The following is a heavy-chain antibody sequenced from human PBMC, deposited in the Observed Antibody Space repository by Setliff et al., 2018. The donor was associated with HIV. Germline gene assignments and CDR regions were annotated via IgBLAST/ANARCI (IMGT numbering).Heavy chain of an antibody. CDR2: TRNKANSYTT. CDR1: GFTVSSNY. D-gene: IGHD4-17*01. V-gene: IGHV3-72*01. Sequence: GGSLRLSCAASGFTVSSNYMDWVRQAPGKGLEWVGRTRNKANSYTTEYAASVKGRFTISRDDSKNSLYLQMNSLKTEDTAVYYCARDRYGDYGTFDYWGQGTLVTVSS. J-gene: IGHJ4*02. CDR3: ARDRYGDYGTFDY.